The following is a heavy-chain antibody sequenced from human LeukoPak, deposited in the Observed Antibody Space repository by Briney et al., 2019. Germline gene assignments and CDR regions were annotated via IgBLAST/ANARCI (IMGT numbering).Heavy chain of an antibody. D-gene: IGHD6-19*01. CDR2: IYSGGST. CDR3: ARATVAGRNDY. J-gene: IGHJ4*02. V-gene: IGHV3-66*01. Sequence: GGSLRLSCAASGFTVSSNYMSWVRQAPGRGLEWVSVIYSGGSTYYADSVKGRFTISRDNSKNTLYLQMNSLRAEDTAVYYCARATVAGRNDYWGQGTLVTVSS. CDR1: GFTVSSNY.